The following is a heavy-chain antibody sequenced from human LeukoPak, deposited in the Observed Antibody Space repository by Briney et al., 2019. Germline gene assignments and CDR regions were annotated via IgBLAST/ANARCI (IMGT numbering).Heavy chain of an antibody. CDR3: ASHYQAVRGVNWFDP. CDR2: IYYRGST. J-gene: IGHJ5*02. Sequence: SETLSLTCTVSGGSISSTNYYWGWVRQPPGKGLEWIGSIYYRGSTYYNPSLKSRVTISVDTSKNQFSLKLSSVTAADTAVYYCASHYQAVRGVNWFDPWGQGTLVTVSS. V-gene: IGHV4-39*07. D-gene: IGHD3-10*01. CDR1: GGSISSTNYY.